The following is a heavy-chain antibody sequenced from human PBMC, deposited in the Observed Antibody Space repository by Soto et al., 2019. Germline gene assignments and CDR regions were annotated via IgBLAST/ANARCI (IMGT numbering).Heavy chain of an antibody. CDR3: ARGSILGYYDYGMDV. D-gene: IGHD1-26*01. V-gene: IGHV1-2*04. CDR1: GYTITGSY. Sequence: VGRATVSRKASGYTITGSYMPWVQQAPGQGLEWMGWINPNSGGTNYAQKFQGWVTMTRDTSISTAYMELSRLRSDDTAVYYCARGSILGYYDYGMDVWGQGTTVTVSS. J-gene: IGHJ6*02. CDR2: INPNSGGT.